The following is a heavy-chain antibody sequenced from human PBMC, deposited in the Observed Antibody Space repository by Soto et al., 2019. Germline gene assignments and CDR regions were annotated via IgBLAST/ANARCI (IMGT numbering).Heavy chain of an antibody. CDR3: ARDAVWFGELIQGAPDY. Sequence: GGSLRLSCAASGFTFSSYAMHWVRQAPGKGLEWVAVISYDGSNKYYADSVKGRFTISRDNSKNTLYLQMNSLRAEDTAVYYCARDAVWFGELIQGAPDYWGQGTLVTV. CDR2: ISYDGSNK. D-gene: IGHD3-10*01. V-gene: IGHV3-30-3*01. J-gene: IGHJ4*02. CDR1: GFTFSSYA.